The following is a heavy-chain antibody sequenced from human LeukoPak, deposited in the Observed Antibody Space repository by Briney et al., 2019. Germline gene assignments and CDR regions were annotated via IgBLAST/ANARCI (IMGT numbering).Heavy chain of an antibody. D-gene: IGHD6-13*01. Sequence: GGSLRLSCAASGFTFSSYGMIWVRQAPGKGLEWVSGISGSGGSTYLADSVKGRFTISRDNSKNTLYLEMNSLRADDTAVYYCAKDRPTVYSSSWLHFLDSWGQGTLVTVSS. J-gene: IGHJ4*02. CDR3: AKDRPTVYSSSWLHFLDS. V-gene: IGHV3-23*01. CDR1: GFTFSSYG. CDR2: ISGSGGST.